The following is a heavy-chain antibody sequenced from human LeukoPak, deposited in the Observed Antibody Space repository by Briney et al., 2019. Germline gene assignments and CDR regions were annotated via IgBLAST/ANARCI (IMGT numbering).Heavy chain of an antibody. CDR1: GFTFRSYA. V-gene: IGHV3-30*04. J-gene: IGHJ4*02. D-gene: IGHD6-13*01. CDR2: ISNDGRDK. CDR3: ARDISVAAADYYFDY. Sequence: GGSLRLSCAASGFTFRSYAMHWVRQAPGKGLEWVAVISNDGRDKHYADSVKGRFTISRDNSKNTLYLQMNSLRTEDSAVYYCARDISVAAADYYFDYGGQGTLVTVSS.